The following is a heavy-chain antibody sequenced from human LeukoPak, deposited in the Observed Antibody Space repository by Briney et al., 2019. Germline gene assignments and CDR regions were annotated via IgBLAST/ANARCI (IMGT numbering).Heavy chain of an antibody. CDR2: ISSSGSTI. Sequence: GGSLRLSCAASGFTFSSYEMNWVRQAPGKGLEWVSYISSSGSTIYYADSVKGRFTISRDNAKNSLYLQMNSLRAEDTAVYYCARKHYYDSSGPNWYFDLWGRGTLVTVSS. D-gene: IGHD3-22*01. CDR1: GFTFSSYE. V-gene: IGHV3-48*03. J-gene: IGHJ2*01. CDR3: ARKHYYDSSGPNWYFDL.